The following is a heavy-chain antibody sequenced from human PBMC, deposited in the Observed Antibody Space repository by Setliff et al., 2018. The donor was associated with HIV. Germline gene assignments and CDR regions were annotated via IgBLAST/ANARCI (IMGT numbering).Heavy chain of an antibody. J-gene: IGHJ4*02. CDR2: IWYDGSNK. V-gene: IGHV3-33*08. CDR1: GFTFSSYS. Sequence: GSLRLSCAASGFTFSSYSMNWVRQAPGKGLEWVSVIWYDGSNKYYGDSVKGRFTISRDNSKNTLYLQMNSLRVEDTAVYYCARQSADYWSQGTLVTVSS. CDR3: ARQSADY.